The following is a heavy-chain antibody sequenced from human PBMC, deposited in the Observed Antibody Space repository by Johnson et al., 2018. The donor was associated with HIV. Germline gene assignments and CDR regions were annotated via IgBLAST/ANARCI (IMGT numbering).Heavy chain of an antibody. CDR3: ARKGLVWFGWAFDI. CDR2: ISYDGSNK. J-gene: IGHJ3*02. CDR1: GFTFSSYA. D-gene: IGHD3-10*01. V-gene: IGHV3-30*04. Sequence: VQLVESGGGVVQPGRSLRLSCAASGFTFSSYAMHWVRQAPGKGLEWVAVISYDGSNKYYADSVKGRFTISRDNAKNSLYLQLNSLRAEDTAVYYCARKGLVWFGWAFDIWGQGTMVTVSS.